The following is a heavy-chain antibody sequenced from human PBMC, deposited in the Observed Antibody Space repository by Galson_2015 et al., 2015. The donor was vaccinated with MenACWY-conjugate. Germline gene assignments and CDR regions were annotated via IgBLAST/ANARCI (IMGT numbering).Heavy chain of an antibody. D-gene: IGHD3-22*01. J-gene: IGHJ4*02. CDR1: EFIFSDYW. CDR3: ARTTDYYDSSGYYGDFDY. CDR2: IRGDGSEK. V-gene: IGHV3-7*03. Sequence: SLRLSCAASEFIFSDYWTSWVRQAPGKGLEWVANIRGDGSEKFYVDSVKGRFTISRDNAKNSLYLQLNSLRAEDTAVYYCARTTDYYDSSGYYGDFDYWGQGTLVTVSS.